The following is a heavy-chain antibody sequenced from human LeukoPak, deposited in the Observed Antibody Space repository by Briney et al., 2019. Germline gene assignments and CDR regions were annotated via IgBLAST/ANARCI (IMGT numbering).Heavy chain of an antibody. CDR3: AKDPAYSSSSAYYFDY. J-gene: IGHJ4*02. V-gene: IGHV3-20*04. D-gene: IGHD6-6*01. CDR2: INWNGGST. Sequence: GGSPRLSCAASGFTFDDYGMSWVRQAPGKGLEWVSGINWNGGSTGYADSVKGRFTISRDNAKNSLYLQMNSLRAEDTAVYYCAKDPAYSSSSAYYFDYWGQGTLVTVSS. CDR1: GFTFDDYG.